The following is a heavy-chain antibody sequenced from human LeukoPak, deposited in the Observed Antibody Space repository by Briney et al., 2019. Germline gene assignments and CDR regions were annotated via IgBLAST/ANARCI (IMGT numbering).Heavy chain of an antibody. J-gene: IGHJ4*02. CDR1: GFTFSRYW. D-gene: IGHD2-15*01. V-gene: IGHV3-7*04. CDR3: ARGYCSAGSCSRAPDF. Sequence: GGSLRLSCAASGFTFSRYWMTWVRQAPGKGLEWVANIKQDGSEKYHLDSVKGRFTISRDNAKNSMYLQINSLRAEDSAVYYCARGYCSAGSCSRAPDFWGQGTLVTVSS. CDR2: IKQDGSEK.